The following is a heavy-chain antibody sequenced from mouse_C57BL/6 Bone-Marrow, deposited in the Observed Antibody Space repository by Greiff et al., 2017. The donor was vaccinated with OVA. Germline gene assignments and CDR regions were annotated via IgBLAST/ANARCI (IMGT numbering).Heavy chain of an antibody. CDR2: ISSGGSYT. J-gene: IGHJ4*01. CDR3: ARPLGYAMDY. V-gene: IGHV5-6*01. CDR1: GFTFSSYG. Sequence: EVQGVESGGDLVKPGGSLKLSCAASGFTFSSYGMSWVRQTPDKRLEWVATISSGGSYTYYPDSVKGRFTISRDNAKNTLYLQMSSLKSEDTAMYYCARPLGYAMDYWGQGTSVTVSS.